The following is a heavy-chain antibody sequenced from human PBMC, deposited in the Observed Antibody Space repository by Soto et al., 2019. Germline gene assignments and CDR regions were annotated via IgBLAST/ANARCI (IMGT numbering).Heavy chain of an antibody. CDR1: GYIFTDYY. CDR2: INPNSGGT. D-gene: IGHD4-17*01. V-gene: IGHV1-2*06. Sequence: ASVKVSCKASGYIFTDYYMHWVRQAPGQELGWMGRINPNSGGTNYAQKFQGRVTMTRDTSISTAYMELSSLRSEDTATYYCASHTVGDDYGDYLLPNWGQGTLVTVSS. CDR3: ASHTVGDDYGDYLLPN. J-gene: IGHJ4*02.